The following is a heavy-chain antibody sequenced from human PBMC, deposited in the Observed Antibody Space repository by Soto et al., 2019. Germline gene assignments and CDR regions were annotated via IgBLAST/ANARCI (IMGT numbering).Heavy chain of an antibody. D-gene: IGHD3-3*01. J-gene: IGHJ4*02. CDR3: AAGAIFGVVPLDY. CDR1: GGSISSGGYS. CDR2: IYHSGST. Sequence: QLQLQESGSGLVKPSQTLSLTCAVSGGSISSGGYSWSWIRQPPGKGLEWIGYIYHSGSTYYNPSXXXRXXISVDRSKNQCSLKLSSVTAADTAVYYCAAGAIFGVVPLDYWGQGTLVTVSS. V-gene: IGHV4-30-2*01.